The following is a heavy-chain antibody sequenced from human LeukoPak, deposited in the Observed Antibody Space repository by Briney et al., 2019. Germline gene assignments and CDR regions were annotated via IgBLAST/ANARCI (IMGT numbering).Heavy chain of an antibody. CDR1: GGSFSGYY. D-gene: IGHD2-2*01. CDR3: ARGNIAELPAAPYV. CDR2: INHSGST. Sequence: SETLSLTCAVYGGSFSGYYWSWIRQPPGKGLEWIGEINHSGSTNYNPSLKSRVTISVDTSKNQFSLKLSSVTAADTAVYYCARGNIAELPAAPYVWGKGTTVIVSS. J-gene: IGHJ6*04. V-gene: IGHV4-34*01.